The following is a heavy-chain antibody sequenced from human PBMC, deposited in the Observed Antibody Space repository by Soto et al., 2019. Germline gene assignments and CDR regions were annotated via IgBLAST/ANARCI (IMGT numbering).Heavy chain of an antibody. CDR1: GFSFSTGGVG. D-gene: IGHD3-10*01. CDR2: IYWDDDK. CDR3: ARAQWFGDPFDY. J-gene: IGHJ4*02. Sequence: QITLKESGPTLVQPKQTLTLTCSFSGFSFSTGGVGVGWLRQPPGKALEWLALIYWDDDKRYRPSLKTRLTITKETAKNQVVLTMTNMDPIDTATYYCARAQWFGDPFDYWGQGTLVTVSS. V-gene: IGHV2-5*02.